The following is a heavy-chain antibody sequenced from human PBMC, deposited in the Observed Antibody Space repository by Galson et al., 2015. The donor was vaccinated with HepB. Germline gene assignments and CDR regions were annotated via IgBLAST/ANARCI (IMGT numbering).Heavy chain of an antibody. J-gene: IGHJ4*02. V-gene: IGHV3-33*01. CDR3: ARDAGESSQSGNLDY. CDR1: GFIFSRYG. Sequence: SLRLSCAASGFIFSRYGMHWVRQAPGKGLEWVAVMWANGYSKYYPDSVKGRFTTSRDNSENMVFLQMNSLRAEDTAVYYCARDAGESSQSGNLDYWGRGSLVTVSS. D-gene: IGHD1-1*01. CDR2: MWANGYSK.